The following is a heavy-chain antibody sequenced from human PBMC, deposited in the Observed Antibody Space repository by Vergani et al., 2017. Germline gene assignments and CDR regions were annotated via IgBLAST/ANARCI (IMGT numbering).Heavy chain of an antibody. V-gene: IGHV5-51*01. CDR1: GYSFTNYW. D-gene: IGHD3-22*01. Sequence: EVQLVQSGAEVKKPGASLNISCQISGYSFTNYWIGWVRQMPGKGLEWMGIIHPADSDTRYSPSFQGQVTISVDKSISTAYLQRSSLRASDSAMYYCARLYGRDSSGSKYFDYWAQGTLVTVSS. CDR2: IHPADSDT. J-gene: IGHJ4*02. CDR3: ARLYGRDSSGSKYFDY.